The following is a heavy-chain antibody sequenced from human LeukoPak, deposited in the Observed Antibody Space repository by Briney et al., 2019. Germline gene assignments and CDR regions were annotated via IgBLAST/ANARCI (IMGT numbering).Heavy chain of an antibody. CDR3: AKARLRNDAFDI. V-gene: IGHV3-48*03. CDR1: GFTFSTYE. D-gene: IGHD4-17*01. CDR2: ISGSGYPI. Sequence: PGGSLRLSCTASGFTFSTYELNWVRQAPGKGLEWVSYISGSGYPIYYADSVKGRFTISRDNAKNSLYLQMNSLRAEDTAVYYCAKARLRNDAFDIWGQGTRVTVSS. J-gene: IGHJ3*02.